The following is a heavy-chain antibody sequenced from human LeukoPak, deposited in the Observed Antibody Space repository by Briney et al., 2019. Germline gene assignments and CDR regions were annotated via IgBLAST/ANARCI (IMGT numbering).Heavy chain of an antibody. CDR1: EFTFSKYT. Sequence: GGSLRLSCADSEFTFSKYTRNWVRQAPGEGLEWISSISSSSSNIYYADSVKGRFTISRGNDKNSLYLQMNSLRVEDTAVYYCARDLLAVTPKYYGMDVWGQGSTVTVSS. D-gene: IGHD2-21*02. CDR3: ARDLLAVTPKYYGMDV. J-gene: IGHJ6*02. CDR2: ISSSSSNI. V-gene: IGHV3-21*01.